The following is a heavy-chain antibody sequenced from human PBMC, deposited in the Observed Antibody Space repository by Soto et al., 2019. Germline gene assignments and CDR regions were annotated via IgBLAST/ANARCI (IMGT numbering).Heavy chain of an antibody. J-gene: IGHJ6*02. CDR3: ASRGSRSYYYYYGMDV. CDR2: IYPGDSDT. CDR1: GYSFTSYW. Sequence: LGESLKISCKGSGYSFTSYWIGWVRQMPGKGLEWMGIIYPGDSDTRYSPSFQGQVTISADKSISTAYLQWSSLKASDTAMYYCASRGSRSYYYYYGMDVWGQGTTVTVSS. D-gene: IGHD1-26*01. V-gene: IGHV5-51*01.